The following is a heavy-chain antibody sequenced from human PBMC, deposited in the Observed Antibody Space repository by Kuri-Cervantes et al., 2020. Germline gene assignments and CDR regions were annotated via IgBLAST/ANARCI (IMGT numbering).Heavy chain of an antibody. D-gene: IGHD6-19*01. CDR2: INPSGGST. J-gene: IGHJ5*02. Sequence: ASVKVSCKASGYTFTSYGISWVRQAPGQGLEWMGIINPSGGSTSYTLKFQGRVTITRDMSTSTAYMELSSLRSEDTAVYYCAADNMQWLAWGQGTLVTVSS. V-gene: IGHV1-46*01. CDR3: AADNMQWLA. CDR1: GYTFTSYG.